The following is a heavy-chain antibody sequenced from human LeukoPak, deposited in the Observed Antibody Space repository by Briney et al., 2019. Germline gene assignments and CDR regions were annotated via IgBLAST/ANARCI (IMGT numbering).Heavy chain of an antibody. CDR1: GGTFSSYA. CDR2: IIPILGIA. V-gene: IGHV1-69*04. D-gene: IGHD3-22*01. CDR3: ARGGSTMIVSGYYYYGMDV. Sequence: APVKVSCKASGGTFSSYAISWVRRAPGQGLEWMGRIIPILGIANYAQKFQGRVTITADKSTSTAYMELSSLRSEDTAVYYCARGGSTMIVSGYYYYGMDVWGQGTTVTVSS. J-gene: IGHJ6*02.